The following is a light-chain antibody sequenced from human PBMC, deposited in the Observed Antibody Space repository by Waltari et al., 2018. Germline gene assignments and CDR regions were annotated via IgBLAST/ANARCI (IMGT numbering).Light chain of an antibody. J-gene: IGKJ2*01. CDR3: QQYYSTPYT. CDR1: QSLSYSSNNKNY. CDR2: WTS. Sequence: DIVMTQSPDSLAVSLGERATINCKSSQSLSYSSNNKNYLALYQQRPGQPPKLLIYWTSTRESGVPDRFSGSGSGTDFTLTISSLQAEDVAVYYCQQYYSTPYTFGQGTKLEIK. V-gene: IGKV4-1*01.